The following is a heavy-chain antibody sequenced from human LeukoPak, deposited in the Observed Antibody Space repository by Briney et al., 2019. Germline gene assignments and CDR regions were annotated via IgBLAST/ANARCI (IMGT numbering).Heavy chain of an antibody. Sequence: PGRSLRLSCAASGFTFSSYAMSWVRQAPRKGLEWVSAICSSGSSTYYANPSNGRSTTTRDNSKNTQYLQMNILTAEATAVYYYRDDPGYSYAPAAFDYWGQGTMVTVSS. CDR1: GFTFSSYA. J-gene: IGHJ4*02. CDR2: ICSSGSST. D-gene: IGHD5-18*01. V-gene: IGHV3-23*01. CDR3: RDDPGYSYAPAAFDY.